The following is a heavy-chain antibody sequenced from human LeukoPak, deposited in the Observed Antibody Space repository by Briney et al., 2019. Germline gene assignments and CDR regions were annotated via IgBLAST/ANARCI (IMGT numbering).Heavy chain of an antibody. CDR1: EFTLTTYT. CDR2: IGNGGHII. CDR3: ARDLFQQALDY. J-gene: IGHJ4*02. Sequence: GGSLRLSCVASEFTLTTYTMNWVRQAPGKGLEWVSYIGNGGHIICYAGSVKGRFTISRDDAQNSLYLQLNRLRPEDTAVYYCARDLFQQALDYWGQGTLVTVSS. V-gene: IGHV3-48*01.